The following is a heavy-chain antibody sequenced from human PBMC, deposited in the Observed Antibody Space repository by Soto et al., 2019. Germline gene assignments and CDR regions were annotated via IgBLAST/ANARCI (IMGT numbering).Heavy chain of an antibody. V-gene: IGHV4-59*01. D-gene: IGHD3-3*01. CDR2: IYYSGST. CDR3: ARVTIFGVVLQYYFDF. J-gene: IGHJ4*02. Sequence: PSESLSLTSTFSGDTINSYYWSWLRKTPGKGLEWIGYIYYSGSTNYNPSLKSRVTISVDTSKNQFSLKLSSVTAADTAVYYCARVTIFGVVLQYYFDFWGQGTLVNGSS. CDR1: GDTINSYY.